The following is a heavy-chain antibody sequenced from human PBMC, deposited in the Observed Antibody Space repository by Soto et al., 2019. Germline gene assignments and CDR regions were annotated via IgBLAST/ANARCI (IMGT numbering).Heavy chain of an antibody. V-gene: IGHV5-51*01. D-gene: IGHD3-10*01. CDR3: ARLLYYYGSGSPGFDY. CDR2: IYPGDSDT. CDR1: GYSFTSYW. J-gene: IGHJ4*02. Sequence: GESLKISCKGSGYSFTSYWIGWVRQMPGKGLEWMGIIYPGDSDTRYSPSFQGQVTISADKSISTAYLQWSSLKASGTAMYYCARLLYYYGSGSPGFDYWGQGTLVTVSS.